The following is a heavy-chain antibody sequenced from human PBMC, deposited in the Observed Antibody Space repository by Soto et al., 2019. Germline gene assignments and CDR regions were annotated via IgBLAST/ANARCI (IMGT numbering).Heavy chain of an antibody. J-gene: IGHJ4*02. Sequence: QVQLVESGGGVVQPGRSLRLSCAASGFTFSSYGMHWVRQAPGKGLEWVAVISYDGINKYYADSVKGRFTISRDNSKNSVYLHMNSLRGEDTAVYYCEIYSSGWYPLDYWGQGTLVTVSS. CDR1: GFTFSSYG. CDR3: EIYSSGWYPLDY. D-gene: IGHD6-19*01. V-gene: IGHV3-30*03. CDR2: ISYDGINK.